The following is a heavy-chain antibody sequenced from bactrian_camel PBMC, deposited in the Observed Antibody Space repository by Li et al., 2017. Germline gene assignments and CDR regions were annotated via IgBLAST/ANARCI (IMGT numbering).Heavy chain of an antibody. CDR3: AADVGSMSGNCQPNY. Sequence: HVQLVESGGGSVQPGGSLRLSCAASGNLNNLNCLGWFRQAPGMEREQVAAFIYTFHRTTRYADSVKGRFTISRDDAKNTMYLQMNNLQPEDTAMYYCAADVGSMSGNCQPNYWGQGTQVTVS. CDR2: IYTFHRTT. CDR1: GNLNNLNC. D-gene: IGHD6*01. J-gene: IGHJ4*01. V-gene: IGHV3S54*01.